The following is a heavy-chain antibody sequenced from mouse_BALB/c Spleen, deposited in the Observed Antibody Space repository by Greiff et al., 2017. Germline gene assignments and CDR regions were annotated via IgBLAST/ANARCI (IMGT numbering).Heavy chain of an antibody. D-gene: IGHD3-3*01. CDR2: IWAGGST. V-gene: IGHV2-9*02. CDR1: GFSLTSYG. Sequence: VQLQQSGPGLVAPSQSLSITCTVSGFSLTSYGVHWVRQPPGKGLEWLGVIWAGGSTNYNSALMSRLSISKDNSKSQVFLKMNSLQTDDTAMYYCARRDVWYFDVWGAGTTVTVSS. J-gene: IGHJ1*01. CDR3: ARRDVWYFDV.